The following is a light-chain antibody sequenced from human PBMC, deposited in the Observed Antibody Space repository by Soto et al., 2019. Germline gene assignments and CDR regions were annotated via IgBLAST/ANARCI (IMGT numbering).Light chain of an antibody. Sequence: QSVLTQSPSASASLGASVRLTCTRSSGHSSYAIAWHQQQPEKGPRFLMKLNSDGSHSKGDGIPDRFSGSSSGAARYLTISSLQSEDEADYYCQTWGTGIRVFGTGTKLTVL. J-gene: IGLJ1*01. CDR2: LNSDGSH. CDR1: SGHSSYA. CDR3: QTWGTGIRV. V-gene: IGLV4-69*01.